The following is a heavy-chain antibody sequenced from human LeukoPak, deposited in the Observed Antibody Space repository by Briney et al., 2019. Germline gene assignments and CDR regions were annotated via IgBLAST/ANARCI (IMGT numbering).Heavy chain of an antibody. D-gene: IGHD3-16*02. CDR1: GFTFSSYW. CDR2: IKQDGSEK. V-gene: IGHV3-7*01. Sequence: GGSLRLSCAASGFTFSSYWMSWVRQAPGKGLEWVANIKQDGSEKYYVDSVKGRFTISRDNAKNSLYLQMNSLRAEDTAVYYCARETPSKYDYVWGSYRPDNYYYYGMDVWGRGTTVTVSS. J-gene: IGHJ6*02. CDR3: ARETPSKYDYVWGSYRPDNYYYYGMDV.